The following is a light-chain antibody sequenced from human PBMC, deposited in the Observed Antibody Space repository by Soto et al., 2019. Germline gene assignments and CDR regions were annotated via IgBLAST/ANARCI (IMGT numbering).Light chain of an antibody. CDR3: QQLNSFPIT. CDR1: QAISSY. V-gene: IGKV1-9*01. CDR2: AAS. J-gene: IGKJ5*01. Sequence: DIQLTQAPSFLSASAGDRVSITCRAIQAISSYLAWYQQKPGRAPKLLIYAASTLQSGVPSRFSGSGSGTEFTLTITSLQPEDFATYYCQQLNSFPITFGQGTRLEIK.